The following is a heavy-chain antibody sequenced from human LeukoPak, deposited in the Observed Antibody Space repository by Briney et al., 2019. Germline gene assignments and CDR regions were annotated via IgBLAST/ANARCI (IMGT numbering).Heavy chain of an antibody. J-gene: IGHJ4*02. CDR3: ARVSDISVAAYFDY. Sequence: GGSLRLSCAASGFTYSSYSMNWVRQAPGKGLEWVSYISSSSSTIYYADSVKGRFTISRDNAKNSLYLQMNSLRAEDTALYYCARVSDISVAAYFDYWGQGTLVTVSS. V-gene: IGHV3-48*04. CDR1: GFTYSSYS. D-gene: IGHD6-19*01. CDR2: ISSSSSTI.